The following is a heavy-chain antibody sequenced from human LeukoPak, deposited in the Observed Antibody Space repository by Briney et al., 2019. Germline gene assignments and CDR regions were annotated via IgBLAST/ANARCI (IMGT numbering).Heavy chain of an antibody. Sequence: GGSLRLSCAASGFTFINYWMTWVRQAPGGGLEWVANIKQDGSEKYYVDSVEGRFTISRDNAKNSLYLQMNSLRAEDTAVYYCARRALYYYMDVWGKGTTVTVSS. CDR1: GFTFINYW. J-gene: IGHJ6*03. CDR3: ARRALYYYMDV. CDR2: IKQDGSEK. V-gene: IGHV3-7*01.